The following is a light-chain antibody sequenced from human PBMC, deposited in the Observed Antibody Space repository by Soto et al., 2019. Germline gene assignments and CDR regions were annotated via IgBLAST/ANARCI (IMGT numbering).Light chain of an antibody. CDR2: EVS. CDR1: SSDVGGYNY. CDR3: APYTSTRTYV. J-gene: IGLJ1*01. Sequence: QSVLTQPASVSGSPGQSITISCTGTSSDVGGYNYVSWYQQHPGKAPKLMIFEVSNRPSGVSNRFSGSKSGNTASLTISGLQAEDEADFYCAPYTSTRTYVFGTGTNVTVL. V-gene: IGLV2-14*01.